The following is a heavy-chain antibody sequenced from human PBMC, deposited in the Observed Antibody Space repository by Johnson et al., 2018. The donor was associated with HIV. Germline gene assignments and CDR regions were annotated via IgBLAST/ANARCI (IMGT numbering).Heavy chain of an antibody. CDR2: ISYDGSNK. CDR3: ARDLAAGIPSDAFDI. J-gene: IGHJ3*02. CDR1: GFTFSSYG. V-gene: IGHV3-30*03. Sequence: QVQLVESGGGVVQPGRSLRLSCAASGFTFSSYGMHWVRQAPGKGLECVAVISYDGSNKYYADSAKGRFTISRDNSKNTLYLQMNSLRAEDTAVYYCARDLAAGIPSDAFDIWGQGTMVTVSS. D-gene: IGHD6-25*01.